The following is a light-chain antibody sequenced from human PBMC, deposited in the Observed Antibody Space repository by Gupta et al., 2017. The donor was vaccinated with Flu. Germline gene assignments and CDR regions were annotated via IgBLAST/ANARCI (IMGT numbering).Light chain of an antibody. CDR1: PNISRGY. CDR2: GAS. Sequence: EIALTHSPGPLPLSPGERVARSCRASPNISRGYLAWYQQKPGQPPRLLIYGASKGAIGIPDRFSGSGSGTDLTLTLSRLEPEDFAVYYCQQYENSPRTFGQGTKLDIK. J-gene: IGKJ1*01. CDR3: QQYENSPRT. V-gene: IGKV3-20*01.